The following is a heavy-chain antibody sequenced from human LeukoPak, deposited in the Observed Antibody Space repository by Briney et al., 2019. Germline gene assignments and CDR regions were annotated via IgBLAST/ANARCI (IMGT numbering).Heavy chain of an antibody. CDR3: AKDRPLGGVPAPLGWFDP. J-gene: IGHJ5*02. Sequence: GGSLRLSCAASGFTFSSYAMSWVRQAPGKGLEWVSAISGSGGSTYYPDSVKGRFTISRDNSKNTLYLQMNSLRAEDTAVYYCAKDRPLGGVPAPLGWFDPWGQGTLVTVSS. D-gene: IGHD2-2*01. V-gene: IGHV3-23*01. CDR1: GFTFSSYA. CDR2: ISGSGGST.